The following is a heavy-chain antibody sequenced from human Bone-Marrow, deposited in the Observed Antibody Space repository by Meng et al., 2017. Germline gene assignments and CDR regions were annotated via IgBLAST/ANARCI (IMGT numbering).Heavy chain of an antibody. Sequence: QSLRWWADVMTPGASVRCSFKASGYTFTSYAMHCVRQPPEQRLEWMGWINAGNDNTKYSQKSQVRVTITRDTYTSTVYMELSSLRSEDTAVYYCARDQPLDTAIVNLDYWGQGTLVTVFS. D-gene: IGHD5-18*01. J-gene: IGHJ4*02. CDR1: GYTFTSYA. CDR3: ARDQPLDTAIVNLDY. V-gene: IGHV1-3*01. CDR2: INAGNDNT.